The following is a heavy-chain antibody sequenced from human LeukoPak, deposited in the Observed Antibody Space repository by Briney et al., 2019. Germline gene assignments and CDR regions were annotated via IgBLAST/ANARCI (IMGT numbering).Heavy chain of an antibody. J-gene: IGHJ3*02. D-gene: IGHD2-21*02. CDR2: ISGDVGST. Sequence: GSLRLSCAASGFTLDDYAMHWVRQAPGKGLEWGSLISGDVGSTYYADSVKGRFTISRDNSKNSVYLQMNSLRTEDTALYYCAKDIFTGGDLDAFDIWGQGTMVTVSS. CDR3: AKDIFTGGDLDAFDI. V-gene: IGHV3-43*02. CDR1: GFTLDDYA.